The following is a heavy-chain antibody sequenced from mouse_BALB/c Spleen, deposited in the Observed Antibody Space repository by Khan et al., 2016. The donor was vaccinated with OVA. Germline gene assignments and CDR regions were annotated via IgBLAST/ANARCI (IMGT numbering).Heavy chain of an antibody. V-gene: IGHV5-6*01. CDR2: ISSDGDYT. J-gene: IGHJ3*01. CDR1: GFTFSSYS. CDR3: ASHFTGAFAY. Sequence: EVELVESGGDLVKPGGSLNLSCAASGFTFSSYSMSWVRQTPDKRLEWVASISSDGDYTYYPDSVKGRFIISRDKAKNTLYLQMSSLKTEDTAMYYCASHFTGAFAYWGQGTLVTVSA. D-gene: IGHD4-1*01.